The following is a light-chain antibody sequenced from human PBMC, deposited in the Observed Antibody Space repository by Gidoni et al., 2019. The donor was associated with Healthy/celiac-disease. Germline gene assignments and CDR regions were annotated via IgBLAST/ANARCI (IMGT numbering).Light chain of an antibody. V-gene: IGKV4-1*01. J-gene: IGKJ3*01. Sequence: DIVMTQSPDWMAGSLGERATINCKSSQSVVYSSNNKNYLAWYQQKPGQPPKLLIYCASTRESGVPDRFSGSGSGTDFTLTISSLQAEDVAVYYCQQYYSSPFTFGPGTKVDIK. CDR3: QQYYSSPFT. CDR2: CAS. CDR1: QSVVYSSNNKNY.